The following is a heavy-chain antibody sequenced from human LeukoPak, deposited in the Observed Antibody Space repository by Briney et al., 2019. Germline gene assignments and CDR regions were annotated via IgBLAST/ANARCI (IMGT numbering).Heavy chain of an antibody. CDR2: ISGSGGST. D-gene: IGHD3-3*01. Sequence: GGSLRLSCAASGFTFSSYAMSWVRQAPGKGLEWVSAISGSGGSTYYADSVKGRFTISRDNSKNTLYLQMNSLRAEDTAVYYCAKAIRDFWSGYYARWGQGTLVTVSS. V-gene: IGHV3-23*01. J-gene: IGHJ4*02. CDR3: AKAIRDFWSGYYAR. CDR1: GFTFSSYA.